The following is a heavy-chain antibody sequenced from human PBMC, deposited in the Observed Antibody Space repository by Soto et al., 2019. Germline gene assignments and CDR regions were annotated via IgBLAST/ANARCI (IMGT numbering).Heavy chain of an antibody. CDR3: AKWNRMGAINYFDN. J-gene: IGHJ4*02. D-gene: IGHD1-26*01. CDR2: ISGSGGST. V-gene: IGHV3-23*01. Sequence: GGSLRLSCAASGFTFSSYAMSWVRQAPGKGLEWVSGISGSGGSTYYADSVKGRFTISRDNSKNTLYLQTNSLRAEDTAVYYCAKWNRMGAINYFDNWGKGTLVTVSS. CDR1: GFTFSSYA.